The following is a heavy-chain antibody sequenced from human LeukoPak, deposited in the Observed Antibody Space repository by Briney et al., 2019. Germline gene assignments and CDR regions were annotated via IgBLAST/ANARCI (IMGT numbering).Heavy chain of an antibody. J-gene: IGHJ4*02. Sequence: ASVKVSCKASGYTFTGYYMHWVRQAPGQGLEWMGRINPNSGGTNYAQKFQGRVTMTRDTSISTAYMELSRLRSDDTAVYYCAGGYSGYDYSFGYWGQGTLVTVSS. CDR3: AGGYSGYDYSFGY. CDR1: GYTFTGYY. CDR2: INPNSGGT. D-gene: IGHD5-12*01. V-gene: IGHV1-2*06.